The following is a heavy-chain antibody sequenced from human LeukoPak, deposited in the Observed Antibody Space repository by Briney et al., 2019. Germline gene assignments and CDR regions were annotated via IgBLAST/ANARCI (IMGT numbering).Heavy chain of an antibody. D-gene: IGHD3-10*01. CDR2: IYYSGST. V-gene: IGHV4-30-4*01. Sequence: SETLSLTCTVSGGSISSGDYYWSWIRQPPGKGLEWIGYIYYSGSTYYSPSLKSRVTISVDTSKNQFSLKLSSVTAADTAVYYCARVDRTGAIDYWGQGTLVTVSS. J-gene: IGHJ4*02. CDR3: ARVDRTGAIDY. CDR1: GGSISSGDYY.